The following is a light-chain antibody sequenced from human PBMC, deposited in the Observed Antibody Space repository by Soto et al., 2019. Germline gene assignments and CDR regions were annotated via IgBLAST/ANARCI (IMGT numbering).Light chain of an antibody. CDR2: RAS. Sequence: EIVLTQSPGTLSLSPGERATLSCRASQSVNSNALAWFQQKPGQAPRLLIHRASNRATGIPDRFSGSGSRADFTLTITRLEPEDFAVYFCQQYGSSPRTFGQGTRVEIK. J-gene: IGKJ1*01. CDR1: QSVNSNA. V-gene: IGKV3-20*01. CDR3: QQYGSSPRT.